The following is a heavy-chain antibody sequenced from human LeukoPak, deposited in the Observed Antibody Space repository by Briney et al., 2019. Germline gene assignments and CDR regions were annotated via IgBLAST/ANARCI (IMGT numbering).Heavy chain of an antibody. CDR1: GGSISSGGYY. CDR2: IYYSGST. Sequence: SQTLSLTCTVSGGSISSGGYYWSWIRQHPGKGLEWIGYIYYSGSTYYNPSLKSRVTISVDTSKNQFPLKLSSVTAADTAVYYCARNYYGSGSYGDLGVDYWGQGTLVTVSS. J-gene: IGHJ4*02. D-gene: IGHD3-10*01. CDR3: ARNYYGSGSYGDLGVDY. V-gene: IGHV4-31*03.